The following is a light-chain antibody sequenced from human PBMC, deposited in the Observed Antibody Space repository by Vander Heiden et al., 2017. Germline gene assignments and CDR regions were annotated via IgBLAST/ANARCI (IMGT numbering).Light chain of an antibody. V-gene: IGKV1-5*01. Sequence: IQMTQSTSTLSASVGDRVTITFPASQSISSWLAWYQQKPWKAPKLLIYDASSVESGVPSRFSGSGSGTEFTLTSSSLQPDDFATYYCQQYNRPLTFGGGTKVEIK. CDR2: DAS. J-gene: IGKJ4*01. CDR3: QQYNRPLT. CDR1: QSISSW.